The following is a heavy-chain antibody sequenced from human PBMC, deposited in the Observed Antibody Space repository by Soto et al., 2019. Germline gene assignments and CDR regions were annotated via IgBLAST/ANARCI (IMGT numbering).Heavy chain of an antibody. V-gene: IGHV3-9*01. CDR3: AKASGPPSSGWSEFDY. J-gene: IGHJ4*02. CDR2: ISWNSGSI. Sequence: GGSLRLSCAASGFTFDDYAMHWVRQAPGKGLEWVSGISWNSGSIGYADSVKGRFTISRDNAKNSLYLQMNSLRAEDTALYYCAKASGPPSSGWSEFDYWGQGTLVTVSS. CDR1: GFTFDDYA. D-gene: IGHD6-19*01.